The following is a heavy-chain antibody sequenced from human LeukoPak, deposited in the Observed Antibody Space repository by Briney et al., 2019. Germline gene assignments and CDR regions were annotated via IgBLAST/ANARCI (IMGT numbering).Heavy chain of an antibody. CDR2: ISSSSSYI. J-gene: IGHJ4*02. CDR1: GFTFSSYS. V-gene: IGHV3-21*01. CDR3: ARVQSPGPDFDY. Sequence: PGGSLRLSCAASGFTFSSYSMNWVRQAPGKGLEWVSSISSSSSYIYYADSVKGRFTISRDNAKNSLYLQMNSLRAEDTAVYYCARVQSPGPDFDYWGQGTLVTVSS.